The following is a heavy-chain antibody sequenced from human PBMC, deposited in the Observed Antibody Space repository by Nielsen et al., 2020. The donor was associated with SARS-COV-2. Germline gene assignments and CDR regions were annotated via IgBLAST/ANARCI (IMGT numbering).Heavy chain of an antibody. D-gene: IGHD4-23*01. V-gene: IGHV5-51*01. CDR2: IYPRDSDT. J-gene: IGHJ4*02. CDR3: ARNTYGGSTDY. Sequence: GESLKISCQGSGYPFTSYWIGWVRQMPGKGLEWLGVIYPRDSDTRYNPSFQGQVTISADKSISTVYLQWSGLKASDSAMYYCARNTYGGSTDYWGQGNLVTVSS. CDR1: GYPFTSYW.